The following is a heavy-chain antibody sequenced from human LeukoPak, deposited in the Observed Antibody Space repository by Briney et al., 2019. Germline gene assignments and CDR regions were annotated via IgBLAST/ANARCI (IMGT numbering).Heavy chain of an antibody. CDR3: ATAPVYRHLVHAFDS. V-gene: IGHV3-30*02. CDR2: IRYDGSNK. D-gene: IGHD1-14*01. J-gene: IGHJ3*02. Sequence: PGGSLTLSCAASGFTFSSYGMHWVCQAQGQGLEWVAIIRYDGSNKNYAASVKVRFTISIDNSKNTLYLQMNSLRAEDTAVYYCATAPVYRHLVHAFDSWGQGTMVTVSS. CDR1: GFTFSSYG.